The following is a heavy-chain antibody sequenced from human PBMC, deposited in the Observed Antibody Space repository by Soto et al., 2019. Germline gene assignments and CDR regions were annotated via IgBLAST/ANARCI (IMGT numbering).Heavy chain of an antibody. V-gene: IGHV1-18*01. CDR1: GYTFTSYG. CDR2: ISAYNGNT. Sequence: QVQLVQSGAEVKKHGASVKVSCKASGYTFTSYGISWVRQAPGQGLEWMGWISAYNGNTNYAQKRQGRVTMTPDTSTSTAYMELRSLRSDDTAVYYCARCPVSSSWYGCNWFDPWGQGTLVTVSS. D-gene: IGHD6-13*01. J-gene: IGHJ5*02. CDR3: ARCPVSSSWYGCNWFDP.